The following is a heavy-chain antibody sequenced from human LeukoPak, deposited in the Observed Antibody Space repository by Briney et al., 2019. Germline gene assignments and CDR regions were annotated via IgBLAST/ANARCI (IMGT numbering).Heavy chain of an antibody. J-gene: IGHJ5*02. V-gene: IGHV4-59*01. CDR2: IYFGGTT. CDR1: GGSIRNYY. Sequence: SETLSLTCSVSGGSIRNYYWSWIRQPPGKGLEWLGNIYFGGTTDYNSSLKSRLTISVDTFKNQLSLNLQSVTAADTATYYCARHRSDTGGKKGVNWFDPWGQGTLVTVSS. CDR3: ARHRSDTGGKKGVNWFDP. D-gene: IGHD4-23*01.